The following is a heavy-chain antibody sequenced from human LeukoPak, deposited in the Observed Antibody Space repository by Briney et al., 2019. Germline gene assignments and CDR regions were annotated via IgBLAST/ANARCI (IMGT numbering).Heavy chain of an antibody. V-gene: IGHV3-21*06. D-gene: IGHD6-6*01. J-gene: IGHJ4*02. Sequence: GGSLRLSCEASGFTFSTYSMHWVRQAPGNGLEWVSSISSSSTYKYHADSVKGRFTISRDNAKSSLFLEMNSLRAEDTAVYFCAGGSSSSFRSFDYWGQGPLVTVSS. CDR2: ISSSSTYK. CDR3: AGGSSSSFRSFDY. CDR1: GFTFSTYS.